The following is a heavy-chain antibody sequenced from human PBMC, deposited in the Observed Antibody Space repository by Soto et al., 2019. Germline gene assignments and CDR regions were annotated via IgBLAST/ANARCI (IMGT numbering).Heavy chain of an antibody. CDR2: ISGSGGST. J-gene: IGHJ3*02. CDR3: AKGFDISVSYRYYGFGN. V-gene: IGHV3-23*01. Sequence: EVQLLDSGGGLVQPGGSRRLSCAASGFTFSSYAMSWVRQAPGKGLEWVSAISGSGGSTYYAVSVKGRFTISRANSKNSQYLQMNSLRAEDTAVYYCAKGFDISVSYRYYGFGNWGQGTMVTVSS. CDR1: GFTFSSYA. D-gene: IGHD3-16*02.